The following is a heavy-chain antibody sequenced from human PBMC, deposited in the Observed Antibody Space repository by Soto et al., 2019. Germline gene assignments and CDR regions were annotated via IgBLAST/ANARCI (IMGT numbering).Heavy chain of an antibody. CDR3: ASGVDFDY. V-gene: IGHV1-69*01. CDR1: GGTFSTST. D-gene: IGHD2-15*01. CDR2: IIPMFETA. J-gene: IGHJ4*02. Sequence: QVQLVQSGAEVQKPGSSVKVTCKASGGTFSTSTLSWVRQAPGQGPEWMGGIIPMFETANYAQKFQGRVTITADESTKRGYMELSSLRSEDTAVYYGASGVDFDYWGQGTLVTVSS.